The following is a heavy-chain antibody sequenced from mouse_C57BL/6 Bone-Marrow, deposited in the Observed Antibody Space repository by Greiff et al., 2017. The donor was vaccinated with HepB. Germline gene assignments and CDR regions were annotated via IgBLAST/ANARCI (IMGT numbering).Heavy chain of an antibody. CDR1: GYTFTSYT. CDR3: ARPPTGWGFDY. CDR2: INPSSGYT. Sequence: QVQLQQSGAELARPGASVKMSCKASGYTFTSYTMHWVKQRPGQGLEWIGYINPSSGYTKDNQKFKDKATLTADKSSSTAYMQLSSLTSEDSAVYYGARPPTGWGFDYWGQGTTLTVSS. J-gene: IGHJ2*01. D-gene: IGHD1-2*01. V-gene: IGHV1-4*01.